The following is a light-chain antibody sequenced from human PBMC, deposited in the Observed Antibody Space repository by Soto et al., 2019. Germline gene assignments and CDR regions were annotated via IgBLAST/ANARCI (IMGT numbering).Light chain of an antibody. CDR3: QQSYSTPVT. V-gene: IGKV3D-15*01. CDR1: QSVSSN. CDR2: GAS. J-gene: IGKJ1*01. Sequence: EIVMTQSPATLSVSPGERATLSCRASQSVSSNLAWYQQKPGQAPRLLIYGASNRATGIPDRFSGSGSGTDFTLTISSLQPEDFATYYCQQSYSTPVTVGQGTKVDIK.